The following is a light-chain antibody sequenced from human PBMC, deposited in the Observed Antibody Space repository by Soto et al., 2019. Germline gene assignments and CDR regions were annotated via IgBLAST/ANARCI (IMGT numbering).Light chain of an antibody. CDR1: SSDVGNYNY. CDR2: DVS. J-gene: IGLJ2*01. V-gene: IGLV2-11*01. Sequence: QSALTQPPSVSGSPGQSVTFSCTGPSSDVGNYNYVSWYQQHPGKAPKVIIYDVSKRPSGVPDRISGSKSGNTASLTISGLQAEDEADYYCCSYAGSYTLVFGGGTKVTVL. CDR3: CSYAGSYTLV.